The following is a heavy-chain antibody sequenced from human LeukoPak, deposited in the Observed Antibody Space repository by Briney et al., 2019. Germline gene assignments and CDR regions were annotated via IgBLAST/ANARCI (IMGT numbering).Heavy chain of an antibody. V-gene: IGHV4-34*01. Sequence: SETLSLTCAVYGGSFSGYYWSWIRQPPGKGLEWIGEINHSGSTNYNPSLKSRVTISVDTSKNQFSLKLSSVTAADTAVYYCARGLRRYYYDSSGTGACDIWGQGTMVTVSS. CDR1: GGSFSGYY. CDR3: ARGLRRYYYDSSGTGACDI. D-gene: IGHD3-22*01. CDR2: INHSGST. J-gene: IGHJ3*02.